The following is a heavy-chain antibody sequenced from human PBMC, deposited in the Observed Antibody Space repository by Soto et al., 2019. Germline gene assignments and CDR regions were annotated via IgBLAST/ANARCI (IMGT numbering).Heavy chain of an antibody. V-gene: IGHV3-33*01. CDR3: ARDRLGAVTSNGRMDY. Sequence: QVQLVEAGGGVVQPGRSLRLSCAASGFTFSSYGMHWVRQATGKGLEWVAVIWYDGSKKYYADSVKGRLTISRDNSRKTLYLQMDSLRAEDAAVYYCARDRLGAVTSNGRMDYWGQGTLVTVSS. J-gene: IGHJ4*02. D-gene: IGHD6-19*01. CDR1: GFTFSSYG. CDR2: IWYDGSKK.